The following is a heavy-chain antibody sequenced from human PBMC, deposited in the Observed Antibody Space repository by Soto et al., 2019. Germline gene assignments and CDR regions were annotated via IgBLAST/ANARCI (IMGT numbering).Heavy chain of an antibody. J-gene: IGHJ6*02. V-gene: IGHV5-51*01. D-gene: IGHD2-2*02. Sequence: PAESLKISCMGSGCSFTSCWIACVRQMPGKGLEWMGIIYPGDSDTRYSPSFQGQVSISADKSISPAYLQWSSLKASDTAIYYCARQYCITTSCYIGMDVWGQGTTVTVS. CDR3: ARQYCITTSCYIGMDV. CDR1: GCSFTSCW. CDR2: IYPGDSDT.